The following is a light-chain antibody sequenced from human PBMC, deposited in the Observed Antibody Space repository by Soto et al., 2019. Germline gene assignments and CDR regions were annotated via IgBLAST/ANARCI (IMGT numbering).Light chain of an antibody. V-gene: IGKV3-15*01. J-gene: IGKJ2*01. CDR2: DTS. Sequence: EIVMTQSPATLSLSPGERATLSCRASQSVSSNLVWYLQKPGQAPRLLIYDTSTRATNVPARFSGSGSGTEFTLTISGLQSEDFGIYYCHHYNNWPPRNTFGEGTKLEIK. CDR1: QSVSSN. CDR3: HHYNNWPPRNT.